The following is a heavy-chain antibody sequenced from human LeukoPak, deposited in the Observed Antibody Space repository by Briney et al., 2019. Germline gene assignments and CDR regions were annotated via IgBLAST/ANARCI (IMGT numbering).Heavy chain of an antibody. J-gene: IGHJ4*02. D-gene: IGHD3-22*01. Sequence: GGSLRLSCAASGFTVSSNYMNWVRQAPGKGLEWGSIIYSDGSTSYADSVKGRFTISRDNSKNTLFLQMNSLRAEDTAVYYCARDNYDSSGYHDYWGQGTLVTVSS. CDR1: GFTVSSNY. V-gene: IGHV3-66*01. CDR3: ARDNYDSSGYHDY. CDR2: IYSDGST.